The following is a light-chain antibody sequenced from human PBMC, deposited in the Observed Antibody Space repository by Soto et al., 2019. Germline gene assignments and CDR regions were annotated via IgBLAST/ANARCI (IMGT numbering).Light chain of an antibody. J-gene: IGKJ4*01. Sequence: EIVLTQSPVTLSLSPGERATLSCRASQSVTTFLAWYQQKPGQAPRLLIYDASKRATGIPARFSGSGSGTDFALTISSLEPEDFAVYYCQQRTNLPLTFCGGTKVEIK. V-gene: IGKV3-11*01. CDR1: QSVTTF. CDR3: QQRTNLPLT. CDR2: DAS.